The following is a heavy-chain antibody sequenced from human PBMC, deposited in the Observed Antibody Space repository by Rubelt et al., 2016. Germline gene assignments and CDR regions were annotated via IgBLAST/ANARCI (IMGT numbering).Heavy chain of an antibody. D-gene: IGHD6-13*01. CDR3: GRGNSWYPL. Sequence: EVQLVQPGAEVKKPGESLRISCKGSGYNFTTYWISWVRQTPGKGLEWMGRIDPSDSYINYSPSSQGHGTISADKSISTAYLQWSSLKASDTAMYYCGRGNSWYPLWGQGTLVTVSS. V-gene: IGHV5-10-1*03. J-gene: IGHJ4*02. CDR2: IDPSDSYI. CDR1: GYNFTTYW.